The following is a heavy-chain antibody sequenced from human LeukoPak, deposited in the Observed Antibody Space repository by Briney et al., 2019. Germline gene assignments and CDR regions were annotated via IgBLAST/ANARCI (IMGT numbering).Heavy chain of an antibody. CDR3: ARWGAGGDFDV. J-gene: IGHJ3*01. V-gene: IGHV5-10-1*01. Sequence: RGEPLKFSCQRPGSTFTTYWISWARELPGKGLEWRGRIDHSACYTSYGPAFQGHSTISADASISTAYLKWSSLKATDTAVYYWARWGAGGDFDVWGQGTMVTVSS. CDR1: GSTFTTYW. CDR2: IDHSACYT. D-gene: IGHD3-16*01.